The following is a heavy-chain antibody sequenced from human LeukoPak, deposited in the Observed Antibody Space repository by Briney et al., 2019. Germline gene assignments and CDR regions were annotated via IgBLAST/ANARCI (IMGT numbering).Heavy chain of an antibody. CDR1: GFTFSTYA. V-gene: IGHV3-30*04. J-gene: IGHJ3*02. D-gene: IGHD3-22*01. Sequence: GRSLRLSCAASGFTFSTYAIHWVRQAPGKGLEWVAVISFDGVNTFYADSVKGRFTISRDNAKNSLYLQMNSLRAEDTAVYYCAREPTYYYDSSGYYSAFDIWGQGTMVTVSS. CDR2: ISFDGVNT. CDR3: AREPTYYYDSSGYYSAFDI.